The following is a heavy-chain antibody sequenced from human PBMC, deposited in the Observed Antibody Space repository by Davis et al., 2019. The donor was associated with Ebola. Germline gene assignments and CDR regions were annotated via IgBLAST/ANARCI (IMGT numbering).Heavy chain of an antibody. CDR3: AKSEANYYDGRPDY. CDR1: GFTFSNYA. V-gene: IGHV3-23*01. D-gene: IGHD3-22*01. CDR2: ISGSGGRT. Sequence: GESLKISCAASGFTFSNYAMSWIRQAPGKGLVWVSGISGSGGRTYYADSVKGRFTISRDNSNNTLYLQMNSLRAEDTAVYYCAKSEANYYDGRPDYWGQGSLVTVSS. J-gene: IGHJ4*02.